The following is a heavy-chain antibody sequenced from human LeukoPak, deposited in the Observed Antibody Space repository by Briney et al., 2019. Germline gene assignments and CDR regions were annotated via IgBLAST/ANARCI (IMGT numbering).Heavy chain of an antibody. J-gene: IGHJ4*02. CDR3: AREPTTVTLYYFDY. CDR2: IYYSGST. Sequence: PSETLSLTCTVSGGSISSSSYYWGWIRQPPGKGLEWIGSIYYSGSTNYNPSLKSRVTISVDTSKNQFSLKLSSVTAADTAVYYCAREPTTVTLYYFDYWGQGTLVTVSS. CDR1: GGSISSSSYY. V-gene: IGHV4-39*07. D-gene: IGHD4-17*01.